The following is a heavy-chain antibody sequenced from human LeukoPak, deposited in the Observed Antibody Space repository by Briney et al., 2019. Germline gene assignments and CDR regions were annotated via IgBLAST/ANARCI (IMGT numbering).Heavy chain of an antibody. CDR1: GGSFSGYY. D-gene: IGHD3-10*01. CDR2: INHSGST. V-gene: IGHV4-34*01. CDR3: ARGRRERITMVRGVTTRFEP. Sequence: SETLSLTCAVYGGSFSGYYWSWIRQPPGKGLEWIGEINHSGSTNYNPSLKSRVTISVDTSKNQFSLKLSSVTAADTAVYYCARGRRERITMVRGVTTRFEPWGQGTLVTVSS. J-gene: IGHJ5*02.